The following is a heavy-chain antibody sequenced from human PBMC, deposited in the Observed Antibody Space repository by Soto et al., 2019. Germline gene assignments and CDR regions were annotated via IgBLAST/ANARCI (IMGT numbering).Heavy chain of an antibody. J-gene: IGHJ4*02. V-gene: IGHV4-31*03. D-gene: IGHD5-12*01. CDR1: GGSISSGGYY. Sequence: SETLSLTCTVSGGSISSGGYYWSWIRQHPGKGLEWIGYIYYSGSTYYNPSLKSRVTISVDTSKNQFSLKLSSVTAADTAVYYCARARKWLRFVDYWGQGTLVTISS. CDR2: IYYSGST. CDR3: ARARKWLRFVDY.